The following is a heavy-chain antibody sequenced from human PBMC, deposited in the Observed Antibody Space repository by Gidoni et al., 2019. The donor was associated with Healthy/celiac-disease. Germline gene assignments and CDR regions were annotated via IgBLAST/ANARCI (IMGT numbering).Heavy chain of an antibody. CDR1: GGSFSGYY. V-gene: IGHV4-34*01. Sequence: QVQLQPWGAGLLKPSATLSLTCAVYGGSFSGYYWSWIRPPPGKGLEWIGEINHSGSTNYNPSLKSRVTISVDTSKNQFSLKLSSVTAADTAVYYCARTGSSSWGPRTNWFDPWGQGTLVTVSS. D-gene: IGHD6-13*01. J-gene: IGHJ5*02. CDR2: INHSGST. CDR3: ARTGSSSWGPRTNWFDP.